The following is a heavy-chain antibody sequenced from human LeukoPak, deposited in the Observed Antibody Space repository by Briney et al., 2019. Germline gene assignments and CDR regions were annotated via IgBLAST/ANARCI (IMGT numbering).Heavy chain of an antibody. CDR2: INHSGST. CDR3: ARVVGKCPDTGYFDY. CDR1: GGSFSGYY. V-gene: IGHV4-34*01. D-gene: IGHD3-9*01. J-gene: IGHJ4*02. Sequence: SETLSLNCAVYGGSFSGYYWSWIRQPPGKGLEWIGEINHSGSTNYNPSLKSRVTISVDTSKNQFSLKLSSVTAADTAVYYCARVVGKCPDTGYFDYWGQGTLVTVSS.